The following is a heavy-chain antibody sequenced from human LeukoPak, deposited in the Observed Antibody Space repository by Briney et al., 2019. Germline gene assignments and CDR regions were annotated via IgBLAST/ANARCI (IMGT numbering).Heavy chain of an antibody. CDR1: GYNFISYY. V-gene: IGHV1-2*02. Sequence: AASVKVSCKASGYNFISYYMHWVRQAPGQGLEWMGWINPNSGGTNYAQKFQGRVTMTRDTSISTAYMELSRLRSDDTAVYYCARAQGEWLRVAFDYWGQGTLVTVSS. CDR3: ARAQGEWLRVAFDY. J-gene: IGHJ4*02. D-gene: IGHD5-12*01. CDR2: INPNSGGT.